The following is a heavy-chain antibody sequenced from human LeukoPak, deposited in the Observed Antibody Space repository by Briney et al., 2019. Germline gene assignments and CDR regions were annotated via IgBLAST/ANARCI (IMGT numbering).Heavy chain of an antibody. CDR3: ARRWDSSGAYYYYYYMDV. Sequence: SETLSLTCTGSGGSSGSYYWSWLRQPPGKGLEWIGYIYYSGSTNYNPSLKSRVIISVDTSKNQFSLKLSSVTAADTAAYYCARRWDSSGAYYYYYYMDVWGKGTTVTVSS. V-gene: IGHV4-59*08. CDR2: IYYSGST. CDR1: GGSSGSYY. J-gene: IGHJ6*03. D-gene: IGHD3-22*01.